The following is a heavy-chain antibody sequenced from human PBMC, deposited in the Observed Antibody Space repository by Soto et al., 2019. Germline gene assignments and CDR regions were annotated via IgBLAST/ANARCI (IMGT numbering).Heavy chain of an antibody. CDR3: ARERWFGPGGGDGMDG. Sequence: QVQLVESGGGLVKPGGSLRLSCAASGFTFSDYYMSWIRQAPGKGVEWVSYISSSGSTIYYADSVKGRFTISRDNAKNSLYLQMTSLRAVDTVVYYCARERWFGPGGGDGMDGWGQGTTVTVSS. D-gene: IGHD3-10*01. CDR1: GFTFSDYY. V-gene: IGHV3-11*01. CDR2: ISSSGSTI. J-gene: IGHJ6*02.